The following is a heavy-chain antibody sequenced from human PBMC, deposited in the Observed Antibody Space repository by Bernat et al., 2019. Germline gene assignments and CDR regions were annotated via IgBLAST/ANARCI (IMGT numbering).Heavy chain of an antibody. V-gene: IGHV3-7*03. D-gene: IGHD3-16*01. J-gene: IGHJ4*02. CDR2: IKQDGSEK. CDR3: ARLRYHDY. CDR1: GFSFSSHW. Sequence: EVQLVESGGGLVQPGGSLRLSCAASGFSFSSHWMTWVRQAPGKGREWVANIKQDGSEKNYVDSVKGRFTISRDNAKNSLNLKMNSLRAEDTAVYYCARLRYHDYWGQGTLVTVSA.